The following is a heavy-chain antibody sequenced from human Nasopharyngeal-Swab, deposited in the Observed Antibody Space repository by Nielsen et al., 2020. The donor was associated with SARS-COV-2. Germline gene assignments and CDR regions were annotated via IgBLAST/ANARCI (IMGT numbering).Heavy chain of an antibody. CDR2: MSGGDDST. CDR1: GFTFSSYA. V-gene: IGHV3-23*01. D-gene: IGHD5-12*01. CDR3: AKDRDSGDDSGEYYYYYGMDV. Sequence: GGSLRLSCAASGFTFSSYAMNWVRQAPGRGLEWVSAMSGGDDSTKYADSVKGRFTISRDNSKNTLDLQMNSLRAEDTAIYYCAKDRDSGDDSGEYYYYYGMDVWGQGTTVTVSS. J-gene: IGHJ6*02.